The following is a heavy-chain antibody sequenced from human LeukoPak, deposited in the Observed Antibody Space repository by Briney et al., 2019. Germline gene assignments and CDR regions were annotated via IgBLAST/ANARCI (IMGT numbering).Heavy chain of an antibody. D-gene: IGHD6-19*01. CDR1: GFTFSSYG. CDR3: AKSPSGWYWGGVDY. V-gene: IGHV3-30*18. CDR2: ISYDGSNK. J-gene: IGHJ4*02. Sequence: GRSLRLSCAASGFTFSSYGMHWVRQAPGKGLEWVAVISYDGSNKYYADSVKGRFTISRDNSKNTLYLQMNGLRAEDTAVYYCAKSPSGWYWGGVDYWGQGTLVTVSS.